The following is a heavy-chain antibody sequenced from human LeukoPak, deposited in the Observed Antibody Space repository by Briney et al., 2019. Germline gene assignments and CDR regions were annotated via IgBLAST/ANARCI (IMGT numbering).Heavy chain of an antibody. CDR3: ARDGSFDY. CDR1: GFIVSSKY. J-gene: IGHJ4*02. CDR2: IYSSGRT. V-gene: IGHV3-53*01. D-gene: IGHD6-19*01. Sequence: PGGSLRLSCAASGFIVSSKYMTWVRQAPGKGLEWVSVIYSSGRTYYADSVKGRFTVSRDNSKNTLYLQMNSLRAEDTAVYYCARDGSFDYWGQGTLVTVSS.